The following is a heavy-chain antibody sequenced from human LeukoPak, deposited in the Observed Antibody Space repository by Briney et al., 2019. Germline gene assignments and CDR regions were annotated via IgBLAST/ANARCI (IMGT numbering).Heavy chain of an antibody. Sequence: PAGSLRLSCAASGFTFSDFSMHWVRQAPGKGLQWVAVTSFDGRDEFYTDSVKGRFTISRDKSKNTLSLHMDKLRVEDTAVYYCAKEGGLLRYLDWFGGPHGPFDIWGQGTVVTVSS. CDR1: GFTFSDFS. J-gene: IGHJ3*02. CDR3: AKEGGLLRYLDWFGGPHGPFDI. D-gene: IGHD3-9*01. V-gene: IGHV3-30*18. CDR2: TSFDGRDE.